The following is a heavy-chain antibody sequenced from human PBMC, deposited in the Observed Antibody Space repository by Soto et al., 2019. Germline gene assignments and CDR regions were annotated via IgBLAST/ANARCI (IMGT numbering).Heavy chain of an antibody. CDR2: ISSSSSYT. D-gene: IGHD3-3*01. Sequence: GGSLRLSCAASGFTFSDYYMSWIRQAPGKGLEWVSYISSSSSYTNYADPVKGRFTISRDNAKNSLYLQMNSLRAEDTAVYYCAREYDFWSGSYYYYGMDVWGQGTTVTVSS. V-gene: IGHV3-11*06. CDR1: GFTFSDYY. J-gene: IGHJ6*02. CDR3: AREYDFWSGSYYYYGMDV.